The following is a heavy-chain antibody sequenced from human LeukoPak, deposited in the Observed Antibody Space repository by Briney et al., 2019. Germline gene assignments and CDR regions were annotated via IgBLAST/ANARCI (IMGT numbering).Heavy chain of an antibody. D-gene: IGHD2-15*01. V-gene: IGHV3-23*01. Sequence: GGSLRLSCAASGVIFSNYGMSWVRQAPGKGLEWVSAIGSSGSTTYYADSVKGRFTISRDNSKNTLYLQMNSLRAEDTAVYYCAKIVAGLDYWGQGTLVTVSS. CDR1: GVIFSNYG. CDR3: AKIVAGLDY. J-gene: IGHJ4*02. CDR2: IGSSGSTT.